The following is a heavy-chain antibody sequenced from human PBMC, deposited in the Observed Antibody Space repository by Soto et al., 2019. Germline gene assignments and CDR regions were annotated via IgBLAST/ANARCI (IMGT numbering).Heavy chain of an antibody. Sequence: VQLVQSGAEVKKTGSSVKVSCKASGGTFNKFAFSWVRQAPGQGFEWRGGIIPVFRSANYARRLRGRITITADEYTSTVYLYLNDLRSDDTAVYYCARRYCASDNCPLFYYFVDLWGLGTTVTVSS. CDR2: IIPVFRSA. CDR3: ARRYCASDNCPLFYYFVDL. D-gene: IGHD2-21*02. J-gene: IGHJ6*02. CDR1: GGTFNKFA. V-gene: IGHV1-69*01.